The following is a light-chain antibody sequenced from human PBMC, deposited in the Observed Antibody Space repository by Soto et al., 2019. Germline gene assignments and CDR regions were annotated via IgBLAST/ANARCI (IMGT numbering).Light chain of an antibody. J-gene: IGLJ1*01. Sequence: QSVLTQPPSVSGAPGQRVTISCTGNSSNIGADYNVHWYQQLPGTAPKLLISGNSNRPSGVPDRFSGSKSGTSASLAITGLQAEDEADYYCQSYDSSLSGYVFGTGTKVTV. CDR2: GNS. V-gene: IGLV1-40*01. CDR3: QSYDSSLSGYV. CDR1: SSNIGADYN.